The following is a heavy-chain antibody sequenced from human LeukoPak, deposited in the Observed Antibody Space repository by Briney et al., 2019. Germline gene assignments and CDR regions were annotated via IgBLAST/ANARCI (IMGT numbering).Heavy chain of an antibody. J-gene: IGHJ2*01. D-gene: IGHD7-27*01. CDR2: IYHSGST. CDR1: GGSISSGGYS. Sequence: SETLSLTCAVSGGSISSGGYSWSWIRQPPGKGLEWIGYIYHSGSTYYNPSLKSRVTISVDTSKNQFSLKVRSVTAADTAVYYCAAGVEYWYFDLWGRGTLVTVSS. V-gene: IGHV4-30-2*02. CDR3: AAGVEYWYFDL.